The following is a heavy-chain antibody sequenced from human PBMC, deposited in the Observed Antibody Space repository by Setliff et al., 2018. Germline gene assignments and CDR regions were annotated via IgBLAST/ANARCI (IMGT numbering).Heavy chain of an antibody. Sequence: SVKVSCKASGYTFTGYYIHWVRQAPGQGLEWMGGIIPMFGTTNYAQRFRGRVTITADESTTTAYLELSSLRSDDTAVYYCVRQDILTGYYAFDYWGQGTLVTVSS. J-gene: IGHJ4*02. CDR2: IIPMFGTT. V-gene: IGHV1-69*13. CDR1: GYTFTGYY. CDR3: VRQDILTGYYAFDY. D-gene: IGHD3-9*01.